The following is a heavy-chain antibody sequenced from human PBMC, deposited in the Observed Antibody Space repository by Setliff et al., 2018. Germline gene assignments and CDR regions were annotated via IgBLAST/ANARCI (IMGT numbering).Heavy chain of an antibody. CDR1: GYTFTSYG. CDR3: VRKGISALSGAFDM. J-gene: IGHJ3*02. V-gene: IGHV1-18*01. CDR2: ISTYNGDT. D-gene: IGHD1-26*01. Sequence: ASVKVSCKASGYTFTSYGISWVRQAPGQGLEWMGWISTYNGDTDYAQKLQDRLTMTTDTSTSTVYMELRSLRSDDTAVYYCVRKGISALSGAFDMWGQGTMGTVS.